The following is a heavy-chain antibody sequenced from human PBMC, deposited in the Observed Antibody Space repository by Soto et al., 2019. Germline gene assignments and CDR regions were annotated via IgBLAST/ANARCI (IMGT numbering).Heavy chain of an antibody. D-gene: IGHD2-2*01. J-gene: IGHJ4*02. CDR3: ARGYQEGIVVVPADSDY. CDR1: GFTFSSYW. CDR2: IKQDGRGK. Sequence: GGSLRLSCAASGFTFSSYWMSRVRQAPGKGLEWVANIKQDGRGKYYVSSGKGRFTISRGNAKNSLYLQMNSLRAEDTAVFYCARGYQEGIVVVPADSDYWGQGTLVTVSS. V-gene: IGHV3-7*01.